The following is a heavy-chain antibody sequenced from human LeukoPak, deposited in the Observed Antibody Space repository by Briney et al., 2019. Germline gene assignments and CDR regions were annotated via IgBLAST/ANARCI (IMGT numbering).Heavy chain of an antibody. CDR1: GGSFSGYY. Sequence: PSETLSLTCAVYGGSFSGYYWSWIRQPLGKGLEWIGEINHSGSTNYNPSLKSRVTISVDTSKNQFSLKLSSVTAADTAVYYCARGSIRVDIVATKTQKYNWFDPWGQGTLVTVSS. D-gene: IGHD5-12*01. CDR2: INHSGST. V-gene: IGHV4-34*01. J-gene: IGHJ5*02. CDR3: ARGSIRVDIVATKTQKYNWFDP.